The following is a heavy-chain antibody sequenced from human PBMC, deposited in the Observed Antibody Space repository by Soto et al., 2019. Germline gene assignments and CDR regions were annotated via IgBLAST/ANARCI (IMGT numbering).Heavy chain of an antibody. V-gene: IGHV1-69*02. CDR1: GGTFNTYT. Sequence: QVQVVQSGAEVKKPESSVKVSCQPSGGTFNTYTVNWVRLAPGHGLEWMGRFIPILDMANYAQKFQDRVTITADRSTFTAYMELNSLTXDDXAVYYCAITYCRDNSCPRDFDFWGPGTRVTVSS. CDR3: AITYCRDNSCPRDFDF. J-gene: IGHJ4*02. CDR2: FIPILDMA. D-gene: IGHD2-21*01.